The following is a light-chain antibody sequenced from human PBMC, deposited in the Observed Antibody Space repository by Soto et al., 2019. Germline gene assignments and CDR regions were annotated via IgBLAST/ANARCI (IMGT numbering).Light chain of an antibody. V-gene: IGKV3-15*01. CDR3: QHYNNWPPWT. J-gene: IGKJ1*01. CDR2: GAS. Sequence: EIVMTQSPATLSVSPGERATLSCRASQSVSSNLAWYQQKPGQAPRLLIYGASTRATGITARFSGSGSGTEVTLTISSLQTEDFAVYYCQHYNNWPPWTFGHGTKVEIK. CDR1: QSVSSN.